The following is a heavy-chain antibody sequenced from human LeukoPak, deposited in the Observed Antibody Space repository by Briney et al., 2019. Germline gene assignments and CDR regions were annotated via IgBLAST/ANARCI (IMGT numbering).Heavy chain of an antibody. CDR3: ARGYYDILTGYYQDDAFDI. V-gene: IGHV3-66*01. D-gene: IGHD3-9*01. CDR1: GFTVSSNY. J-gene: IGHJ3*02. CDR2: IYSGGST. Sequence: GGTLRLSCAASGFTVSSNYMSWVRQAPGKGLEWVSVIYSGGSTYYADSVKGRFTISRDNSKNTLYLQMNSLRAEDTAVYYCARGYYDILTGYYQDDAFDIWGQGTMVTVSS.